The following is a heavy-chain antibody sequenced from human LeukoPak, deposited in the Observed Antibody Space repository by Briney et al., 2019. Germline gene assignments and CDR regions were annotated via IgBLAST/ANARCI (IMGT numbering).Heavy chain of an antibody. Sequence: GGSLRLSCAASGFTVSSNYMSWVRQAPGKGLEWVSVIYSGGSTYYADSVKGRFTISRDNSKNTLYLQMNSLRAEDTAVYFCARNPNKGAFDIWGQGTMVTVSS. CDR1: GFTVSSNY. J-gene: IGHJ3*02. D-gene: IGHD1/OR15-1a*01. V-gene: IGHV3-66*01. CDR3: ARNPNKGAFDI. CDR2: IYSGGST.